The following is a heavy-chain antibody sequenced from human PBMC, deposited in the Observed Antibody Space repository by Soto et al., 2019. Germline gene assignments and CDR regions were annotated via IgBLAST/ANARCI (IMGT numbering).Heavy chain of an antibody. J-gene: IGHJ6*02. CDR2: IIPIFGTA. D-gene: IGHD3-10*01. Sequence: QVQLVQSGAEVKKPGSSVKVSCKASGGTFSSYAISWVRQAPGQGLEWMGGIIPIFGTANYAQKFKGRVTITADESTSTAYMELSSLRSEDTAVYYCARAWGDYYGSGSYSYYYYGMDVWGQGTTVTVSS. CDR1: GGTFSSYA. V-gene: IGHV1-69*01. CDR3: ARAWGDYYGSGSYSYYYYGMDV.